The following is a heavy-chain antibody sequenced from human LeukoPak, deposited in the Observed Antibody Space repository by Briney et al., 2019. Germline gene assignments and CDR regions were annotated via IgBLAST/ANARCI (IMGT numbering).Heavy chain of an antibody. J-gene: IGHJ4*02. CDR1: GFSFSSYS. CDR2: IKQDGSEK. CDR3: ARTPVVRGVINHPFDY. D-gene: IGHD3-10*01. V-gene: IGHV3-7*01. Sequence: GGSLRLSCTASGFSFSSYSMSWVRQAPGKGLEWVANIKQDGSEKYYVDSVKGRFTISRDNAKNSLYLQMNSLRAEDTAVYYCARTPVVRGVINHPFDYWGQGTLVTVSS.